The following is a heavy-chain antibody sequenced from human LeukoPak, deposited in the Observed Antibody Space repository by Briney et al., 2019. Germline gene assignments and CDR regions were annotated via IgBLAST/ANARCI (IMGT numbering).Heavy chain of an antibody. D-gene: IGHD3-3*01. CDR2: IYSGGST. J-gene: IGHJ3*02. CDR1: GFTVSSNY. CDR3: ARVIVSGYYDAFDM. Sequence: GGSLRLSCAASGFTVSSNYMSWVRQAPGKGLEWVSIIYSGGSTYYADSVKGRFTISRDNSKNTLWLQMNSLRAEDTAVYHCARVIVSGYYDAFDMWGQGTMVTVSS. V-gene: IGHV3-53*01.